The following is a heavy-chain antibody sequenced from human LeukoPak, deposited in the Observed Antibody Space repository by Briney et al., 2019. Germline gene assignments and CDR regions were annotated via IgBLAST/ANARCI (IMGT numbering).Heavy chain of an antibody. V-gene: IGHV3-49*03. CDR3: TRSLPYYYDSSGYYETPDY. D-gene: IGHD3-22*01. J-gene: IGHJ4*02. CDR1: GFTFGDYA. Sequence: GRSLRLSCTASGFTFGDYAMSWFRQAPGKGLEWVGFIRSKAYGGTTEYAASVEGRFTISRDDSKSIAYLQMNSLKTEDTAVYYCTRSLPYYYDSSGYYETPDYWGQGTLVTVSS. CDR2: IRSKAYGGTT.